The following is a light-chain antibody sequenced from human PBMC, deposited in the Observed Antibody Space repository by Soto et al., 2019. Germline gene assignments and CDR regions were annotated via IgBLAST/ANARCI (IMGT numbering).Light chain of an antibody. V-gene: IGLV2-23*01. CDR3: CSYAGSRSYV. CDR1: SSDVGTYNL. CDR2: EDS. Sequence: QSALTQPASVSGSPGQSITISCTGTSSDVGTYNLVSWYQQHPGKVPKLMIYEDSKRPSGVSNRFSGSKSGNTASLTISGLQAEDEADYYCCSYAGSRSYVFGTGTKVTVL. J-gene: IGLJ1*01.